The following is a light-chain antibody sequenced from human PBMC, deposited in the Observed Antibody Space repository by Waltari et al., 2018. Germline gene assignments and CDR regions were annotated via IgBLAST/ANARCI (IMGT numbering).Light chain of an antibody. V-gene: IGLV1-44*01. J-gene: IGLJ3*02. Sequence: QSVLTQPPSASGAPGQRVTISCSGSRSNIGTNTLNWYQQFPGTAPKLLISTNNLRPSGVPDRVSGSKSGTSASLAISGLQSEDEADYYCATWDDRLDGVVFGGGTKLTV. CDR3: ATWDDRLDGVV. CDR1: RSNIGTNT. CDR2: TNN.